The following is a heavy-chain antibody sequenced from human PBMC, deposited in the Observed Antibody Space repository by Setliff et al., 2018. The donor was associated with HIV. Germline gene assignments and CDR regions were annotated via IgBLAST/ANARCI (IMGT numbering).Heavy chain of an antibody. D-gene: IGHD3-22*01. V-gene: IGHV4-59*01. J-gene: IGHJ2*01. Sequence: SETLSLTCTVSGGSISSDYWSWIRQPPGKGLEWIGYIYYSGSTNYNPSLKSRVTISVATSKNQFSLKLNSVTTADTAVYYCARSRTSSGYYYLDLWGRGTLVTVSS. CDR1: GGSISSDY. CDR2: IYYSGST. CDR3: ARSRTSSGYYYLDL.